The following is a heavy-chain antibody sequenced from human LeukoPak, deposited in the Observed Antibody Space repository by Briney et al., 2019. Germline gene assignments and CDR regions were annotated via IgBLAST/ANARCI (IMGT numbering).Heavy chain of an antibody. J-gene: IGHJ4*02. CDR2: FDPEDGET. Sequence: GASVKVSCKVSGYTLTELSMHWVRQAPGKGLEGMGGFDPEDGETIYAQKFQGRVTMTEDTSTDTAYMELSSLRSEDTAVYYCATALLLDTAMVDFDYWGQGTLVTVSS. CDR3: ATALLLDTAMVDFDY. V-gene: IGHV1-24*01. D-gene: IGHD5-18*01. CDR1: GYTLTELS.